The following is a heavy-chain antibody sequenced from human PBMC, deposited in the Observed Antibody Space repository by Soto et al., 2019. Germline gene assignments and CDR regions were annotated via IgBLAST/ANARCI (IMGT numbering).Heavy chain of an antibody. V-gene: IGHV4-59*01. J-gene: IGHJ6*03. CDR2: IYYSGST. Sequence: SETLSLTCTVSGGSISSYYWSWIRQPPGKGLEWIGYIYYSGSTNYNPSLKSRVTISVDTSKNQFSLKLSSVTAADTAVYYCARDITIFGVVTRYMDVWGKGNTVTVS. D-gene: IGHD3-3*01. CDR1: GGSISSYY. CDR3: ARDITIFGVVTRYMDV.